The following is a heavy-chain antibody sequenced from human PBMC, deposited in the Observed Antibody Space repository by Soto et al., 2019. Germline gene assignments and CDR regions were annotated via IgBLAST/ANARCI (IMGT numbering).Heavy chain of an antibody. Sequence: GGSLRLSCAASGFTFNTYCMHWVRQAPGRGLVWISRIDTDGISTTYADSVKGRFTISRDNSKNTLYLQMNSLRAEDAAVYYCARDRGYSVYYSWGQGTLVTVSS. V-gene: IGHV3-74*01. CDR1: GFTFNTYC. J-gene: IGHJ5*02. CDR2: IDTDGIST. D-gene: IGHD5-12*01. CDR3: ARDRGYSVYYS.